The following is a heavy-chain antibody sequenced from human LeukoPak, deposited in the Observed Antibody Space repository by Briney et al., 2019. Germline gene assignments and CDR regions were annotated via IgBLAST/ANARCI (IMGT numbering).Heavy chain of an antibody. J-gene: IGHJ4*02. V-gene: IGHV1-2*02. CDR3: ARGLITMVRGVSFLVY. CDR2: INPNSGGT. CDR1: GYTFTGYY. D-gene: IGHD3-10*01. Sequence: ASVKVSCKASGYTFTGYYMHWVRQAPGQGREWMGWINPNSGGTNYAQKFQGRVTMTRDTSISTAYMELSRLRSDDTAVYYCARGLITMVRGVSFLVYWGQGTLVTVSS.